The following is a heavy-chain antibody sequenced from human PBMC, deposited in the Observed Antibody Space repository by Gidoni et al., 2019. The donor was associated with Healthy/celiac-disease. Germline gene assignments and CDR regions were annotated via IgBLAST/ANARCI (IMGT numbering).Heavy chain of an antibody. D-gene: IGHD3-22*01. CDR1: GFTFGDYA. CDR3: TRAYYYDSSGYSLRY. V-gene: IGHV3-49*05. CDR2: IRSKAYGGTT. Sequence: EVQLVESGGGLVKPGRSLRLSCTASGFTFGDYAMSWFRQAPGKGLEWVGFIRSKAYGGTTEYAASVKGRFTISRDDSKSIAYLQMNSLKTEDTAVYYCTRAYYYDSSGYSLRYWGQGTLVTVSS. J-gene: IGHJ4*02.